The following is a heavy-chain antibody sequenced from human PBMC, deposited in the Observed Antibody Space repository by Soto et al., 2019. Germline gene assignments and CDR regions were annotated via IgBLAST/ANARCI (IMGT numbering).Heavy chain of an antibody. CDR2: IIPIFGTA. CDR3: ARVGYYDSSPRWTYAFDI. D-gene: IGHD3-22*01. Sequence: QVQLVQSGAEVQKPGSSVKVSCKASGGTFSSYAISWVRQAPGQGLEWMGGIIPIFGTANYAQKFQGRVTITADESTSTAYMELSSLRSEDTAVYYCARVGYYDSSPRWTYAFDIWGQGTMVTVSS. CDR1: GGTFSSYA. V-gene: IGHV1-69*01. J-gene: IGHJ3*02.